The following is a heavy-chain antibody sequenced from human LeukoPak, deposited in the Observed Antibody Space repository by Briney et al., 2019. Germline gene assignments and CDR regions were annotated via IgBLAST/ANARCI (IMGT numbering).Heavy chain of an antibody. CDR1: GFTFSSYS. CDR2: ISSSSSYI. CDR3: ARGRDYDFWSGYFND. J-gene: IGHJ4*02. D-gene: IGHD3-3*01. Sequence: GGSLRLSCAASGFTFSSYSMNWVRQAPGKGLEWVSSISSSSSYIYYVDSVKGRFTISRDNAKNSLYLQMNSLRAEDTAVYYCARGRDYDFWSGYFNDWGQGTLVTVSS. V-gene: IGHV3-21*01.